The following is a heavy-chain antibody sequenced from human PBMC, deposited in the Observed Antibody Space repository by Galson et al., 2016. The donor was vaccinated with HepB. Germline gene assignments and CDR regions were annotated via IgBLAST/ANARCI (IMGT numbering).Heavy chain of an antibody. CDR2: IWYDGSNK. CDR3: AREVGYSYVVTINWFDP. CDR1: GFTFSSYG. J-gene: IGHJ5*02. V-gene: IGHV3-33*01. Sequence: LRLSCAASGFTFSSYGMHWVRQAPGKGLEWVAVIWYDGSNKNYADSVKGRFTISRDNSKNTVYLQMNSLRAEDTAVYYCAREVGYSYVVTINWFDPWGQGTLITVSS. D-gene: IGHD5-18*01.